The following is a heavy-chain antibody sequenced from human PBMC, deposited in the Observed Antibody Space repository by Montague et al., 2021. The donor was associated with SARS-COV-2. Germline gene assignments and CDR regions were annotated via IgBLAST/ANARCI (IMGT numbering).Heavy chain of an antibody. Sequence: PALGKPTQTLTLTCTFSGFSLITTEECVTWIRQSPGKALEWLALIDGSDYKYYSSSLKTRLTISKDTSKKQVILTMANVDPVDTGTYFCARTLRDICDSWGQGTLVTVSS. CDR1: GFSLITTEEC. J-gene: IGHJ4*02. V-gene: IGHV2-70*01. CDR2: IDGSDYK. CDR3: ARTLRDICDS.